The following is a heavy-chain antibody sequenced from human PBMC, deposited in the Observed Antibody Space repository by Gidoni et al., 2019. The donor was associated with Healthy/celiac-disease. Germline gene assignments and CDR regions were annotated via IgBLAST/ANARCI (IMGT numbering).Heavy chain of an antibody. D-gene: IGHD1-26*01. Sequence: QVELVQSGAEETKPGASVTVACTASGYTFTSYGISWGRPAPGQGLEWMGWISAYNGNTNYAQKLQGRVTMTTDTSTSTAYMELRSLRSDDTAVYYCARVGWELLYIDYWGQGTLVTVSS. CDR1: GYTFTSYG. J-gene: IGHJ4*02. CDR3: ARVGWELLYIDY. CDR2: ISAYNGNT. V-gene: IGHV1-18*01.